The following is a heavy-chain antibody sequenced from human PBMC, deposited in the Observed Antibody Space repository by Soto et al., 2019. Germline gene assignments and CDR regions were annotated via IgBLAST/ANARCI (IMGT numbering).Heavy chain of an antibody. CDR2: IWYDGSNK. CDR3: ARDTDSNPSY. V-gene: IGHV3-33*01. Sequence: QVQLVESGGGVVQPGRSLRLSCAASGFTFSSYGMHWVRQAPGKGLEWVAVIWYDGSNKYYADSVKGRLTISRDNSKNTLYLQMNSLRAEDTAVYYCARDTDSNPSYWGQGTLVTVSS. CDR1: GFTFSSYG. D-gene: IGHD4-4*01. J-gene: IGHJ4*02.